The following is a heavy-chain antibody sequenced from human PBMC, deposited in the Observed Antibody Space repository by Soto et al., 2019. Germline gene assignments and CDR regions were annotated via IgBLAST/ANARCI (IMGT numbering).Heavy chain of an antibody. CDR3: ARAEGRFGEFDY. CDR2: IIPILGIA. D-gene: IGHD3-10*01. J-gene: IGHJ4*02. CDR1: GGTFSSYT. V-gene: IGHV1-69*02. Sequence: ASVKVSCKASGGTFSSYTISWVRQAPGQGLEWMGRIIPILGIANYAQKFQGRVTITADKSTSTAYMELSSLRSEDTAVYYCARAEGRFGEFDYWGQGTLVTVSS.